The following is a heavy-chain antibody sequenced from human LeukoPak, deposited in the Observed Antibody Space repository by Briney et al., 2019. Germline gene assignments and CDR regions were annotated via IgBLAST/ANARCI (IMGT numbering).Heavy chain of an antibody. V-gene: IGHV1-24*01. D-gene: IGHD3-10*01. J-gene: IGHJ4*02. CDR1: GSTLTKIS. CDR3: ATGAMVYDY. Sequence: ASVKVSCTVSGSTLTKISIDWVRQAPGKGLEWMGSLSLRDGETSHAQKFQGRFNITADTSTDTAYMEMSSLDSGDTAVYYCATGAMVYDYWGQGTLVIVSS. CDR2: LSLRDGET.